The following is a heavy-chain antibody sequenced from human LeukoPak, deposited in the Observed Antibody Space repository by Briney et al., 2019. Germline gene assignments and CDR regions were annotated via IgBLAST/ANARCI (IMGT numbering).Heavy chain of an antibody. J-gene: IGHJ4*02. D-gene: IGHD6-13*01. CDR2: IWYDGSNK. CDR3: ARDSSSWSASYFFDS. V-gene: IGHV3-33*01. CDR1: GFTFSSYG. Sequence: GRSLRLSCAASGFTFSSYGMHWVRQAPGKGLEWVALIWYDGSNKYYADSVRGRFTISRDNSKNTLYLQMNSLRAEDTAVYYCARDSSSWSASYFFDSWGQGTLVTVSS.